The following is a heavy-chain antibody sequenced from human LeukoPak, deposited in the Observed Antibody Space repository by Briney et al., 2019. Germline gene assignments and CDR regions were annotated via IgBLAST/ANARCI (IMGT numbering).Heavy chain of an antibody. CDR3: AKDWPVSGDHYSPFDY. CDR1: GFSFSTFG. CDR2: IWNDGSKK. Sequence: GGSLRLSCAASGFSFSTFGMHWARRAPGKGLEWVAVIWNDGSKKFYAESVKGRFTISRDNSQNTLYLQMNRLRAEDTAVYYCAKDWPVSGDHYSPFDYWGQGTLVTVSS. J-gene: IGHJ4*02. D-gene: IGHD4-11*01. V-gene: IGHV3-33*06.